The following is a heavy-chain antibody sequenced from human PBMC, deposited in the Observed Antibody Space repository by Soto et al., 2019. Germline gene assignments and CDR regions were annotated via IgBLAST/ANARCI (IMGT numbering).Heavy chain of an antibody. V-gene: IGHV3-30*03. CDR1: GFTFSRYG. CDR2: ISYDGSNK. CDR3: ARGHDRVWTYYFDS. Sequence: GGSLRLSCGASGFTFSRYGMHLVRQAPGKGMEWVAVISYDGSNKYYADSVKGRFTISRDNSKNTLYLQMNSLRDEDTAVYYPARGHDRVWTYYFDSWGQGTMDTVSS. D-gene: IGHD3-9*01. J-gene: IGHJ4*02.